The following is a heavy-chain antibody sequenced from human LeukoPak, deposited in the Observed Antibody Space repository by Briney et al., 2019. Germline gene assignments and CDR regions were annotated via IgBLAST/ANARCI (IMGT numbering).Heavy chain of an antibody. Sequence: GGSLRLSCAASGFSFSTYAMTWVRRAPGKGLEWVSAISGSGGSTYYADSVKGRFTISRDNSKNTLYLQMNSLRAEDTAVYYCAKHLSNYYYYYYMDVWGKGTTVTVSS. CDR3: AKHLSNYYYYYYMDV. D-gene: IGHD4-11*01. CDR2: ISGSGGST. J-gene: IGHJ6*03. CDR1: GFSFSTYA. V-gene: IGHV3-23*01.